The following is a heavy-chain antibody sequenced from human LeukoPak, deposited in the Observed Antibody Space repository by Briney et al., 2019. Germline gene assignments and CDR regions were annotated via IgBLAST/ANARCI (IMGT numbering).Heavy chain of an antibody. Sequence: SETLSLTCTVSGGSISSGGHYWSWIRQPPGKGLEWIGYIYHSGTTNYNPSLKSRVIMSVDTSKNQFSLRLNSVTAADTAVYYCAREEYDLRLGHYGLDVWGQGTTVTVSS. J-gene: IGHJ6*02. CDR3: AREEYDLRLGHYGLDV. V-gene: IGHV4-61*08. CDR1: GGSISSGGHY. CDR2: IYHSGTT. D-gene: IGHD2/OR15-2a*01.